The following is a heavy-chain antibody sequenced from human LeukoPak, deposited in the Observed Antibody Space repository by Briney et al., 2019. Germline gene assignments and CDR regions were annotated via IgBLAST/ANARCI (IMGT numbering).Heavy chain of an antibody. Sequence: GASVKVSCKASGYTFTSYGINWVRQATGQGLEWVGWMNPYSGNTGYAQKFQGRVTMTRNTAISTAYMELSSLGSEDTAVYYCARGIAAAKNGMDVWGQGTTVTVSS. CDR2: MNPYSGNT. CDR3: ARGIAAAKNGMDV. V-gene: IGHV1-8*02. CDR1: GYTFTSYG. D-gene: IGHD6-13*01. J-gene: IGHJ6*02.